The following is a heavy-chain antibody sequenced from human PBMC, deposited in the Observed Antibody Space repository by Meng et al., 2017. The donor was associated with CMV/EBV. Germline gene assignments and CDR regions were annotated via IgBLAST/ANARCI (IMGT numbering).Heavy chain of an antibody. D-gene: IGHD2-15*01. CDR3: AADFGDYVVVAPYYYYGMDV. V-gene: IGHV1-58*01. CDR1: GFTFTSSA. Sequence: SVKVSCKASGFTFTSSAVQWVRQARGQRLEWIGWIVVGSGNTNYAQKFQERVTITRDMSTSTAYMELSSLRSEDTAVYYCAADFGDYVVVAPYYYYGMDVWGQGTTVTVSS. CDR2: IVVGSGNT. J-gene: IGHJ6*02.